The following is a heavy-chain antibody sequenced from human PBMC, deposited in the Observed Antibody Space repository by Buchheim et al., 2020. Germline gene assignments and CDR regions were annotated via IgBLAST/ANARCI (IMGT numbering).Heavy chain of an antibody. CDR1: GFTFSSSW. CDR2: MNSDGSST. D-gene: IGHD3-16*01. Sequence: EVQLVESGGGLVQPGGSLRLSCAASGFTFSSSWMHWVRQAPGKGLVWVSRMNSDGSSTSYAASVRGRFIISRDNAKNTTYPQMNSLGAEDTAVYYCARDFGGPSDCWGQGTL. CDR3: ARDFGGPSDC. J-gene: IGHJ4*02. V-gene: IGHV3-74*01.